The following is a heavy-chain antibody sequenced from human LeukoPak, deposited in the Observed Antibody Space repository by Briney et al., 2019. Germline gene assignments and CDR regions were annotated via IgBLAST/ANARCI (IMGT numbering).Heavy chain of an antibody. Sequence: GGSLRLSCAASGFTVSSNYMSWVRQAPGKGLEWVSVIYSGGTTYYTDSVKGRFTISRDNSKNTLHPQMNSLRAEDTAVYYCARDQYSYAHAAHWGQGTLVTVSS. CDR1: GFTVSSNY. J-gene: IGHJ4*02. D-gene: IGHD5-18*01. V-gene: IGHV3-66*01. CDR2: IYSGGTT. CDR3: ARDQYSYAHAAH.